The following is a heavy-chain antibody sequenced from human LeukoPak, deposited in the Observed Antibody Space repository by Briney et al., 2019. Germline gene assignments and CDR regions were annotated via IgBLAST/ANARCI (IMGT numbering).Heavy chain of an antibody. CDR3: ASGIRAFDN. V-gene: IGHV3-66*01. J-gene: IGHJ4*02. D-gene: IGHD1-26*01. CDR1: GFTVSSTY. CDR2: TYSGGST. Sequence: GGSLRLSCLASGFTVSSTYMSWVRQAPGKGLEWVSVTYSGGSTYYADSVKGRCTISRDNSKNTLYLQMNSLRGEDTAVYYCASGIRAFDNWGQGTLVTVSS.